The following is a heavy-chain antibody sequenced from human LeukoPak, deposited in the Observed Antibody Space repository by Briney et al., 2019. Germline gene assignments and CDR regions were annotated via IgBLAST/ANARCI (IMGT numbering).Heavy chain of an antibody. CDR3: ARRATVVTLGHHYYYMDV. CDR2: INHSGST. CDR1: GGSFSGYY. V-gene: IGHV4-34*01. Sequence: PSETLSLTCAVYGGSFSGYYWSWIRQPPGKGLEWIGEINHSGSTNYNPSLKSRVTISVDTSKNQFSLKLSSVTAADTAVYYCARRATVVTLGHHYYYMDVWGKGTTVTISS. J-gene: IGHJ6*03. D-gene: IGHD4-23*01.